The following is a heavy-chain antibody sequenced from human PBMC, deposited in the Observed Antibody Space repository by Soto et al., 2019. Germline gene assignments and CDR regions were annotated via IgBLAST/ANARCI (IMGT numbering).Heavy chain of an antibody. J-gene: IGHJ4*02. CDR1: GGSISSSSYY. Sequence: QLQLQESGPGLVKPSETLSLTCTVSGGSISSSSYYWGWIRQPPGKGLEWIGSIYYSGSTYYNPSLKSRVTISVDTSKNQFSLKLSSVTAADTAVYYCARHQLTGDHSDYWGQGTLVTVSS. D-gene: IGHD4-17*01. CDR3: ARHQLTGDHSDY. CDR2: IYYSGST. V-gene: IGHV4-39*01.